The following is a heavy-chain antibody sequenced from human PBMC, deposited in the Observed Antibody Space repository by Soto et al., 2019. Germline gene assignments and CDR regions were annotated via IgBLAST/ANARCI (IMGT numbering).Heavy chain of an antibody. V-gene: IGHV3-66*01. CDR3: ASSAMVEGITAMVYYYYDYKDV. CDR2: IYSGGST. D-gene: IGHD5-18*01. J-gene: IGHJ6*03. CDR1: GFTVSSNY. Sequence: GGSLRLSCAASGFTVSSNYMSWVRQAPGKGLEWVSVIYSGGSTYYADSVKGRFTISRDNSKNTLYLQMNSLRAEDTAVYYCASSAMVEGITAMVYYYYDYKDVSGKGTTVTVSS.